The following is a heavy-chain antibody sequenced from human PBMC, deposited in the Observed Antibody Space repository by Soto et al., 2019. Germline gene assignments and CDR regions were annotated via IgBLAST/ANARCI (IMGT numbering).Heavy chain of an antibody. CDR2: INHSGST. CDR1: GGSFSGYY. D-gene: IGHD3-22*01. J-gene: IGHJ6*02. CDR3: ARGLVGRYYDSSGYYYPYYYGMDV. V-gene: IGHV4-34*01. Sequence: SETLSLTCAVYGGSFSGYYWSWIRQPPGKXLEWIGEINHSGSTDYNPSLKSRVTISVDTSKNQFSLKLSSVTAADTAVYYCARGLVGRYYDSSGYYYPYYYGMDVWGQGTTVTVSS.